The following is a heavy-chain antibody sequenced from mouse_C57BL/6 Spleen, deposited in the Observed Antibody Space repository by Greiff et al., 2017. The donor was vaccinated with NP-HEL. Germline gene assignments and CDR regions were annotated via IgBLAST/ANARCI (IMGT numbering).Heavy chain of an antibody. CDR1: GFNIKDYY. V-gene: IGHV14-1*01. CDR2: IDPEDGDT. Sequence: VQLQQSGAELVRPGASVKLSCTASGFNIKDYYMHWVKQRPEQGLEWIGRIDPEDGDTEYAPKFQGKATMTADTSSNTAYLQLSSLTSEDTAVYYCTTSAQAFYDAMDYWGQGTSVTVSS. CDR3: TTSAQAFYDAMDY. D-gene: IGHD3-2*02. J-gene: IGHJ4*01.